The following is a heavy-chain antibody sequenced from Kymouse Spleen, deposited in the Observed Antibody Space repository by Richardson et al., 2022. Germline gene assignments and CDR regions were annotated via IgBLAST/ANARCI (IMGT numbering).Heavy chain of an antibody. V-gene: IGHV4-34*01. Sequence: QVQLQQWGAGLLKPSETLSLTCAVYGGSFSGYYWSWIRQPPGKGLEWIGEINHSGSTNYNPSLKSRVTISVDTSKNQFSLKLSSVTAADTAVYYCARGLELRNDYWGQGTLVTVSS. CDR1: GGSFSGYY. D-gene: IGHD1-7*01. CDR3: ARGLELRNDY. CDR2: INHSGST. J-gene: IGHJ4*02.